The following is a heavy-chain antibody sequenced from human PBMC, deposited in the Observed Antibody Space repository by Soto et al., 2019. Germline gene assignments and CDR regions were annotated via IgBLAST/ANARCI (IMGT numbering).Heavy chain of an antibody. CDR3: ARGPEVDIVATVVVTATGEPGGWFDP. CDR2: IIPIFGTA. V-gene: IGHV1-69*06. CDR1: GGTFSSYA. Sequence: GASVKVSCKASGGTFSSYAISWVRQAPGQGLEWMGGIIPIFGTANYAQKFQGRVTITADKSTSTAYMELSSLRSEDTAVYYCARGPEVDIVATVVVTATGEPGGWFDPWGQGTLVTVSS. J-gene: IGHJ5*02. D-gene: IGHD5-12*01.